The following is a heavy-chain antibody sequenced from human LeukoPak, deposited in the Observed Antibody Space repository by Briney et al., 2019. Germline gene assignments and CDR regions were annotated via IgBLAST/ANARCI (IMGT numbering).Heavy chain of an antibody. J-gene: IGHJ4*02. D-gene: IGHD5-12*01. V-gene: IGHV3-23*01. CDR1: GFTFSSYA. CDR3: AKGVYSGYGPADY. Sequence: GGSLRLSCAASGFTFSSYAMSWVRQAPGKGLEWVSTISGSGGGTYYTDSVKGRFTNSRDNSKNTLNLQLSSLRAEETALYYCAKGVYSGYGPADYWGQGTLVTVSS. CDR2: ISGSGGGT.